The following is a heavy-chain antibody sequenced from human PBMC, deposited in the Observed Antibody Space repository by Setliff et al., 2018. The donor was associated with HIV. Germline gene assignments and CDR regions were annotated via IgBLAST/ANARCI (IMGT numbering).Heavy chain of an antibody. CDR1: GYTFTSYG. D-gene: IGHD6-13*01. CDR2: ISGYNGNT. Sequence: ASVKVSCKASGYTFTSYGISGVRQAPGQGLEWMGWISGYNGNTNYAQKLQGRVTMTTDTSTSTAYMELMSLRSDDTAVYYCAAIAAAALRGTFDIWGQGTMVTVSS. CDR3: AAIAAAALRGTFDI. J-gene: IGHJ3*02. V-gene: IGHV1-18*01.